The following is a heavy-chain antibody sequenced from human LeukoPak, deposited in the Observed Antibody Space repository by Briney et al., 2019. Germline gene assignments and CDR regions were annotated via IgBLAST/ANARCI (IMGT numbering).Heavy chain of an antibody. CDR1: GGTFSSYA. D-gene: IGHD2-15*01. CDR2: IIPIFGTA. J-gene: IGHJ6*03. V-gene: IGHV1-69*06. Sequence: GASVKVSCKASGGTFSSYAISWVRQAPGQGLEWMGGIIPIFGTANYAQKFQGRVTITADKSTSTAYMELSSLRSEDTAVYYCARAKCVGGSCYTHGYYYYYYMDVWGKGTTVTVSS. CDR3: ARAKCVGGSCYTHGYYYYYYMDV.